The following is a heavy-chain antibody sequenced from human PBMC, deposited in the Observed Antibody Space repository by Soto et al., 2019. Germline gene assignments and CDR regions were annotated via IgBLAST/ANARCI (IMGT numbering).Heavy chain of an antibody. J-gene: IGHJ6*02. V-gene: IGHV3-74*01. CDR1: GSTFSNDW. CDR2: INSDGSST. Sequence: LRLSCAVSGSTFSNDWMHWVRQAPGKGLVWVSHINSDGSSTNYADFVKGRFTIARDNAKNTVYLQMNSLRAEDTAVYYCARDRSYSLDVWGQGTTVTVS. CDR3: ARDRSYSLDV.